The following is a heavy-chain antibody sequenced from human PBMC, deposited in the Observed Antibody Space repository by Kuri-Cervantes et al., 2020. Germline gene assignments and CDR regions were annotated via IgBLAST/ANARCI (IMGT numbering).Heavy chain of an antibody. D-gene: IGHD1-26*01. J-gene: IGHJ4*02. CDR3: ARVTREWELRYFDY. Sequence: SLKISCAASGFTFENYGMHWVRQAPGKGLEWVSGISWNSDKIDYADSVQGRFIISRDNAKKTLYLQMNSLRDEDTAVYYCARVTREWELRYFDYWGQGTLVTVSS. CDR2: ISWNSDKI. V-gene: IGHV3-9*01. CDR1: GFTFENYG.